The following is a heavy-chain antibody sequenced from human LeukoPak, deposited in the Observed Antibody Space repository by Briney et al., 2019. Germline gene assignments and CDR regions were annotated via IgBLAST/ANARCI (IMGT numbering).Heavy chain of an antibody. D-gene: IGHD5-12*01. CDR2: IRYDGSNK. CDR1: GFTFSSYG. Sequence: PGGSLRLSCAASGFTFSSYGMHWVRQAPGKGLEWVAFIRYDGSNKYYADSVKGRFTISRDNSKNTLYLQMNSLRAEDTAVYYCAKVYTGGYDYRPFDYWGQGTLVTVSS. J-gene: IGHJ4*02. V-gene: IGHV3-30*02. CDR3: AKVYTGGYDYRPFDY.